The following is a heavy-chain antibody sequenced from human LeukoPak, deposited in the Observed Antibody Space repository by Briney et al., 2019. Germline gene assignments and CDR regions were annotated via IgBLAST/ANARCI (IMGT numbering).Heavy chain of an antibody. J-gene: IGHJ4*02. CDR1: GYSFTSYW. V-gene: IGHV5-51*01. CDR2: IYPGDADT. Sequence: GESLKIACKGSGYSFTSYWIGWVRQMPGKGLEWMGIIYPGDADTRYSPAFEGQVTISADKSISTAYLQWSSLKASDTAMYYCARRGVTMVRGVISEPFDCWGQGTLVTVSS. CDR3: ARRGVTMVRGVISEPFDC. D-gene: IGHD3-10*01.